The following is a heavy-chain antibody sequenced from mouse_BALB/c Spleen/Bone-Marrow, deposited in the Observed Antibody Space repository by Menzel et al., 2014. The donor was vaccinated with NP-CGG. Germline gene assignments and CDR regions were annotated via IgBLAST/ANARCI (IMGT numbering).Heavy chain of an antibody. D-gene: IGHD2-14*01. CDR2: IWRGGST. J-gene: IGHJ3*01. CDR1: GFSLTSYG. CDR3: AKNGGYDGWFAY. V-gene: IGHV2-5-1*01. Sequence: VKLMESGPSLVQPSQSLSITCTVSGFSLTSYGVHWVRQSPGKGLEWLGVIWRGGSTDYNAAFMSRLSITRDSSKSQVFFKMNSLQADDTAIYYCAKNGGYDGWFAYWGQGTLVTVSA.